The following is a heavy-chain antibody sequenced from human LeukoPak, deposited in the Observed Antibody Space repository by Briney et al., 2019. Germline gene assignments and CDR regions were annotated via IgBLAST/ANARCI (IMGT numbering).Heavy chain of an antibody. CDR1: GFTFSSYS. D-gene: IGHD3-16*02. CDR3: AKDRGGSYLYWYFDL. J-gene: IGHJ2*01. V-gene: IGHV3-21*04. Sequence: PGGSLRPSCAASGFTFSSYSMNWVRQAPGKGLEWVSSISSSSSYIYYADSVKGRFTISRDNAKNSLYLQMNSLRAEDTALYYCAKDRGGSYLYWYFDLWGRGTLVTVSS. CDR2: ISSSSSYI.